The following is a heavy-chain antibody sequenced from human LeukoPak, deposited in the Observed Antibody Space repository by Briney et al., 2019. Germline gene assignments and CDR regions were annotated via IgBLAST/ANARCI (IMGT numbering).Heavy chain of an antibody. Sequence: GGSLRLSGAASGFAFSSYAMHWVRQAPGKGLEWVAVISYDGSNKYYADSVKGRFTISRDNSKNTLYLQMNSLRAEDTAVYYCARTILGDFWSGYDYWGQGTLVTVSS. D-gene: IGHD3-3*01. CDR2: ISYDGSNK. J-gene: IGHJ4*02. CDR1: GFAFSSYA. CDR3: ARTILGDFWSGYDY. V-gene: IGHV3-30*04.